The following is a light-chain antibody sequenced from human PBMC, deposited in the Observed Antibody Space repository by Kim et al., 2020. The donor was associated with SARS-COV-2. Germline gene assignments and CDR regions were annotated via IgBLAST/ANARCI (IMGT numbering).Light chain of an antibody. CDR3: QAWDTATHVV. J-gene: IGLJ2*01. CDR2: EED. Sequence: VPPGQTASITCSGDKLGDRYACWYQQRPDQSPVLVIYEEDKRPSGIPERFSGSNSGNTATLTISGTQAMDEADYYCQAWDTATHVVFGGGTQLTVL. V-gene: IGLV3-1*01. CDR1: KLGDRY.